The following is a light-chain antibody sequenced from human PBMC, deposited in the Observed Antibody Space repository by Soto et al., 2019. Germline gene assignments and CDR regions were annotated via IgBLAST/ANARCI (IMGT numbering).Light chain of an antibody. CDR1: QSISSW. V-gene: IGKV1-5*01. J-gene: IGKJ2*01. Sequence: DIQMTQSPSTLSASVGDRVTITCRASQSISSWLAWYQQKPGKAPKLLIFDASTLESGVPSRFSGSGSGTDFTFTISSLQPDDFATYYCQHYYTYFPYTFGQGTKLEIK. CDR2: DAS. CDR3: QHYYTYFPYT.